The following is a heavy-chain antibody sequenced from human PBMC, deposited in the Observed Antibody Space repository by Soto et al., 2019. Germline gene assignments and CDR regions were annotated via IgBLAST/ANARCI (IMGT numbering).Heavy chain of an antibody. CDR1: GFTFSSYS. CDR3: AIIDIVLMVYANDAFDI. J-gene: IGHJ3*02. D-gene: IGHD2-8*01. CDR2: ISSSSSYI. Sequence: AGSLRLSCAASGFTFSSYSMNWVRQAPGKGLEWVSSISSSSSYIYYADSVKGRLTISRDNAKNSLYLQMNSLRAEDTAVYYCAIIDIVLMVYANDAFDIWGQGTMVTVSS. V-gene: IGHV3-21*01.